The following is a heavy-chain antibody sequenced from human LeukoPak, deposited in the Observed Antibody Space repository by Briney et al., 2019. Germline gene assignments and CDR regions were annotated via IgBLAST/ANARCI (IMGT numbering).Heavy chain of an antibody. Sequence: ASVKVSCKVSGYTLTELSMHWVRQAPGTGLEWMGGFDPEDGETIYAQKFQGRVTMTEDTSTDTAYMELSSLRSEDTAVYYCATGAGFGELLSLDYWGQGTLVTVSS. D-gene: IGHD3-10*01. CDR3: ATGAGFGELLSLDY. V-gene: IGHV1-24*01. CDR1: GYTLTELS. CDR2: FDPEDGET. J-gene: IGHJ4*02.